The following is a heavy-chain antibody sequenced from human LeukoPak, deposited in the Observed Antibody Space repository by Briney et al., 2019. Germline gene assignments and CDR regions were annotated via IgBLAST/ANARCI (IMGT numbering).Heavy chain of an antibody. CDR1: GFTFSSYA. Sequence: GGSLRLSCAASGFTFSSYAMHWVRQAPGKGLEYVSAISSNGGSTYYANSVKGRFTISRDNSKNTPYLQMGSLRAEDMAVYYCARAPIRALDYWGQGTLVTVSS. CDR2: ISSNGGST. J-gene: IGHJ4*02. V-gene: IGHV3-64*01. CDR3: ARAPIRALDY.